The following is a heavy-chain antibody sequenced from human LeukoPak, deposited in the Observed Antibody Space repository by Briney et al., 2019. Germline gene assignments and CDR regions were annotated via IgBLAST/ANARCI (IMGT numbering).Heavy chain of an antibody. J-gene: IGHJ3*02. Sequence: SETLSLTCTVSGGSISSYYWSWIRQPAGKGLEWIGRIYTSGSTNYNPSLKSRVTMSVDTSKNQFSLKLSSVTAADTAVYYCARRTRGYSYGYGPDAFDIWGQGTMVTVST. V-gene: IGHV4-4*07. D-gene: IGHD5-18*01. CDR1: GGSISSYY. CDR3: ARRTRGYSYGYGPDAFDI. CDR2: IYTSGST.